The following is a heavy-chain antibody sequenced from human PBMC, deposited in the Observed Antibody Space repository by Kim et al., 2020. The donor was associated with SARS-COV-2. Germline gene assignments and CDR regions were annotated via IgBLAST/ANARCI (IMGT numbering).Heavy chain of an antibody. CDR3: ARAGYCSGGSCYSFYWYFEL. CDR1: GGSISSFY. Sequence: SETLSLTCTVSGGSISSFYWSWIRQPPGKGLEWIGYIYYSVSTNYNPSLKSRVTISVDTYKNQFSLKLSSVTAADTAVYYCARAGYCSGGSCYSFYWYFELWGRGTLVSVSS. CDR2: IYYSVST. V-gene: IGHV4-59*01. D-gene: IGHD2-15*01. J-gene: IGHJ2*01.